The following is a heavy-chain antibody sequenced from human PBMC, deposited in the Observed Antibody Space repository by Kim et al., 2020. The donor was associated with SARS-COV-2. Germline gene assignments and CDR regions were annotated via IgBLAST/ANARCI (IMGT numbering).Heavy chain of an antibody. V-gene: IGHV3-33*06. J-gene: IGHJ4*02. D-gene: IGHD3-22*01. CDR1: GFTFSSYG. Sequence: GGSLRLSCAASGFTFSSYGMHWVRQAPGKGLEWVAVIWYDGSNKYYADSVKGRFTISRDNSKNTLYLQMNSLRAEDTAVYYCAKGFGGYYPICDYWGQGTLVTVSS. CDR2: IWYDGSNK. CDR3: AKGFGGYYPICDY.